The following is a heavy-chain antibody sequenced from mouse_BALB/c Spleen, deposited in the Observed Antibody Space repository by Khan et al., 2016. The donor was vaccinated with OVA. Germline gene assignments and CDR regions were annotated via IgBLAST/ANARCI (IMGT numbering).Heavy chain of an antibody. CDR3: VRMGNYYGSFYWYFDV. V-gene: IGHV2-9-2*01. CDR2: IWTGGGT. D-gene: IGHD1-1*01. J-gene: IGHJ1*01. Sequence: QVQLQQSGPGLVAPSQSLSITCTVSGFSLTSYDISWIRQPPGKGLEWLGVIWTGGGTNYNSAFMSRLSISKDNSKSQVFLKMNSLQSDDTAIYYCVRMGNYYGSFYWYFDVWGAGTTVTVSS. CDR1: GFSLTSYD.